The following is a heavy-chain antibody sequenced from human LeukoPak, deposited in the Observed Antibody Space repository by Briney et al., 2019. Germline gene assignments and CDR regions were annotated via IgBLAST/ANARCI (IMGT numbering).Heavy chain of an antibody. Sequence: PSETLSLTCTVSGGSISSYYWSWIRQPAGKGLEWIGRIYSSGSTTYNPSLKSRVTMSVDTSKNQFSLKLSSVTAADTAVYYCARDRSIAAAGTLGYFDYWGQGTLVTVSS. CDR1: GGSISSYY. CDR3: ARDRSIAAAGTLGYFDY. J-gene: IGHJ4*02. CDR2: IYSSGST. D-gene: IGHD6-13*01. V-gene: IGHV4-4*07.